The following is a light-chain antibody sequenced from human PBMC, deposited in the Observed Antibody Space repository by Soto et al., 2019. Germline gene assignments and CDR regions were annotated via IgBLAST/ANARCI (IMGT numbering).Light chain of an antibody. CDR1: QSISSW. V-gene: IGKV1-5*03. CDR3: QQYGSYPLT. CDR2: KAS. J-gene: IGKJ4*01. Sequence: DIQMTQSPSTLSASIEDRVTITCRASQSISSWLAWYQQKPGKAPKLLIYKASSLESGVPSRFGGSGSGTEFTLTISSLQPDDFATYYCQQYGSYPLTFGGGTKVDIK.